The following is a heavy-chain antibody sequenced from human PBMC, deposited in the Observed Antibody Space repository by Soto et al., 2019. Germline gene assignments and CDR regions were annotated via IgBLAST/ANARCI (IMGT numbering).Heavy chain of an antibody. V-gene: IGHV1-3*01. J-gene: IGHJ6*02. CDR2: INAGNGNT. CDR1: GYTFTSYA. D-gene: IGHD4-17*01. CDR3: ARDQYLYGDYTTYYYYYGMDV. Sequence: ASVKVSCRASGYTFTSYAMHWVRQAPGQRLEWMGWINAGNGNTKYSQKFQGRVTITRDTSESTAYMELSSLRSEDTAVYYCARDQYLYGDYTTYYYYYGMDVWDQGTTVTVSS.